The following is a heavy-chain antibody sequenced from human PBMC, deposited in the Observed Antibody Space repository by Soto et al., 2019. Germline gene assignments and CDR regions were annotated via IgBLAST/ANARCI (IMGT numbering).Heavy chain of an antibody. CDR3: SRSLNS. CDR2: INQDGSEK. J-gene: IGHJ4*02. V-gene: IGHV3-7*01. CDR1: GFTFSTYG. Sequence: SLMLSCAASGFTFSTYGMDWVRQTPGKGLGWVANINQDGSEKNYVDSVKGRFTISRDNAKNSLYLQMSSLTAEDSALYYCSRSLNSWGQGTLVTVYS.